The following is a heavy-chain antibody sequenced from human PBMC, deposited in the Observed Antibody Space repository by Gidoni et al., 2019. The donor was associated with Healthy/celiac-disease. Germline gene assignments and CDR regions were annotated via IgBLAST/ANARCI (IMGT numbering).Heavy chain of an antibody. Sequence: QVQLVQSGAEVKKPGASVKVSCKASGYTFTSYEINWLRQATGQGLEWMGWRNPNSGNTGYAQTFQGRVTMTRNTSIRTAYMELSSLRSEDTAVYYCARNGVEWLSYYYYGMDVWGQGTTVTVSS. V-gene: IGHV1-8*01. CDR2: RNPNSGNT. J-gene: IGHJ6*02. CDR1: GYTFTSYE. CDR3: ARNGVEWLSYYYYGMDV. D-gene: IGHD3-3*01.